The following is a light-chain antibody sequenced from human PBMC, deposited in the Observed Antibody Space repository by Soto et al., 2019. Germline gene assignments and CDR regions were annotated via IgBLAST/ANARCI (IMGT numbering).Light chain of an antibody. CDR2: AAS. Sequence: DLQMTQSPSSLSASVGDRVTITCRASQSISSYLNWYQQKPGKAPKLLIYAASSLQSGVPSRFSGSGSGTDLTITLSRLEPEDCEVYYCQQYGSSPPTFGQGTKVDIK. CDR1: QSISSY. V-gene: IGKV1-39*01. J-gene: IGKJ1*01. CDR3: QQYGSSPPT.